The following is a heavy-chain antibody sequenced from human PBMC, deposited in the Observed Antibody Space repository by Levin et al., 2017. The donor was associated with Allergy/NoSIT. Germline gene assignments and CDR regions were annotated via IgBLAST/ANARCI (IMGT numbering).Heavy chain of an antibody. V-gene: IGHV4-34*01. D-gene: IGHD4-17*01. Sequence: TLETLSLTCAVYGGSFSGYYWSWIRQPPGKGLEWIGEINHSGSTNYNPSLKSRVTISVDTSKNQFSLKLSSVTAADTAVYYCARSSATVTTGDYNWFDPWGQGTLVTVSS. CDR3: ARSSATVTTGDYNWFDP. CDR1: GGSFSGYY. CDR2: INHSGST. J-gene: IGHJ5*02.